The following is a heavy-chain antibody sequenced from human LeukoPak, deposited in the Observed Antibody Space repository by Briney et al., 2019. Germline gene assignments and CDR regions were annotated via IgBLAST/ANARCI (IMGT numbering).Heavy chain of an antibody. J-gene: IGHJ4*02. CDR1: GFIFNNYA. CDR3: AKDNRRHYTSGPNPDSLH. D-gene: IGHD6-19*01. Sequence: GRSLRLSCAGSGFIFNNYAMHWVRQPPGKSLEWVSGISWNSGSIDYADSVKGRFTISRDNAKNSLYLQMNSLRVEDTAFYYCAKDNRRHYTSGPNPDSLHWGQGALVTVSS. CDR2: ISWNSGSI. V-gene: IGHV3-9*01.